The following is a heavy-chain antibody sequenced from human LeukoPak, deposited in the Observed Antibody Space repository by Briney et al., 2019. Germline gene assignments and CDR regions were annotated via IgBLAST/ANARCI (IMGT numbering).Heavy chain of an antibody. J-gene: IGHJ6*03. CDR3: AATTYFDYYYYYMDV. V-gene: IGHV1-58*02. CDR1: GFTFTSSA. CDR2: IVVGSGNT. Sequence: SVKVSCKASGFTFTSSAMQWVRQARGQRLEGIGWIVVGSGNTNYAQKFQERVTITRDMSTSTAYMKLSSLRSEDTAVYYCAATTYFDYYYYYMDVWGKGTTVTISS. D-gene: IGHD3-9*01.